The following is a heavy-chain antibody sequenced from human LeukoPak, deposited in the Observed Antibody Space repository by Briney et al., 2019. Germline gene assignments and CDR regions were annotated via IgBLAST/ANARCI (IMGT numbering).Heavy chain of an antibody. Sequence: GGSLRLSCAASGFTFSSYGMNWVRQAPGKGLEWVSYISTSSNRIDYADSVKGRFAMSRDNAKNLLYLQMNSLRDEDTAMYYCARVSAPGTSGWYFGYWGQGTLVTVSS. CDR1: GFTFSSYG. CDR2: ISTSSNRI. CDR3: ARVSAPGTSGWYFGY. D-gene: IGHD6-19*01. V-gene: IGHV3-48*02. J-gene: IGHJ4*02.